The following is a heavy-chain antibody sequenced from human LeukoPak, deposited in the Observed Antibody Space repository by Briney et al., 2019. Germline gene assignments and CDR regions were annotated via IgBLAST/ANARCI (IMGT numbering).Heavy chain of an antibody. CDR1: GYTFTSYA. CDR3: ARDEASIAAAFDY. V-gene: IGHV1-3*01. Sequence: GASVKVSCKASGYTFTSYAMHWVRQAPGQRLEWMGWINAGNGNTKYSQKFQGRVTITRNTSASTAYMELSSLRSEDTAVYYCARDEASIAAAFDYWGQGTLVTVSS. J-gene: IGHJ4*02. CDR2: INAGNGNT. D-gene: IGHD6-13*01.